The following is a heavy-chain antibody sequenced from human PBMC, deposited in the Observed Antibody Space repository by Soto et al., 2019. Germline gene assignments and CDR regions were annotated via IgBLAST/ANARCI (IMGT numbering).Heavy chain of an antibody. CDR2: IIPIFGTA. D-gene: IGHD3-10*01. CDR3: ARDPYGSGSYSAYYYGMDV. V-gene: IGHV1-69*01. J-gene: IGHJ6*02. Sequence: QVQLVQSGAEVKKPGSSVKVSCKASGGTFSSYAISWGRQAPGQGLEWMGGIIPIFGTANYAQKFQGRVTITADESTSTAYMELSSLRSEDTAVYYCARDPYGSGSYSAYYYGMDVWGQGTTVTVSS. CDR1: GGTFSSYA.